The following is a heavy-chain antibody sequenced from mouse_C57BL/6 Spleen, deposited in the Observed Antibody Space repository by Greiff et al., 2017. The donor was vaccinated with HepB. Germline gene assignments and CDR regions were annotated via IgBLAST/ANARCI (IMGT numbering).Heavy chain of an antibody. J-gene: IGHJ2*01. CDR3: ARGGNGTYYFDY. Sequence: VQLQQPGAELVKPGASVKMSCKASGYTFTSYWITWVKQRPGQGLEWIGDIYPGSGSTNYNEKFKSKATLTVDTSSSTAYMQLSSLTSEDSAVYYCARGGNGTYYFDYWGQGTTLTVSS. D-gene: IGHD3-3*01. CDR1: GYTFTSYW. CDR2: IYPGSGST. V-gene: IGHV1-55*01.